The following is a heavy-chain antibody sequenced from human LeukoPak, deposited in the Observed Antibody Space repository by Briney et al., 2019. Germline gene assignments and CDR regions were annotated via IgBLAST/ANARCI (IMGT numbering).Heavy chain of an antibody. Sequence: GRSLRLSCAASGFTFDTHGMHWVRQAPGKGLEWVAVIWYDGSNKYYADSVKGRFTISRDNSKNTLYLQMNSLRAEDTAVYYCASIAAAGTDDSWGQGTLVTVSS. V-gene: IGHV3-33*01. J-gene: IGHJ4*02. CDR1: GFTFDTHG. CDR3: ASIAAAGTDDS. CDR2: IWYDGSNK. D-gene: IGHD6-13*01.